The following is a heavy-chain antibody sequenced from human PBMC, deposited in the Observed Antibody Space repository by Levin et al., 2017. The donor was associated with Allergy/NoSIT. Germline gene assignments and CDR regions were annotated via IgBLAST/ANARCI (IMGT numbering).Heavy chain of an antibody. Sequence: ASVKVSCKASGYTFTGYFMHWLRQAPGQGLEWMGRINPNTGDATYAQKFQGRVTMTRDTSISTAYMELSRLRSDDAAIYYCSRNGYVLDATNNWFDPWGQGSLVTVSS. CDR1: GYTFTGYF. CDR2: INPNTGDA. J-gene: IGHJ5*02. V-gene: IGHV1-2*06. CDR3: SRNGYVLDATNNWFDP. D-gene: IGHD2-8*02.